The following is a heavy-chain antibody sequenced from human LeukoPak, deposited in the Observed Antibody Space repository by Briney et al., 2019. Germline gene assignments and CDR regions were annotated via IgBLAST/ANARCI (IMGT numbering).Heavy chain of an antibody. V-gene: IGHV3-9*01. D-gene: IGHD3-22*01. CDR3: AKDLGDYYDSSGYYSYYYYGMDV. CDR1: GFTFDDYT. J-gene: IGHJ6*02. Sequence: GGSLRLSCAASGFTFDDYTMHRVRQAPGKGLEWVSGICGNSGSIGYADSVKGRFTISRDNAKNSLYLQMNSLRAEDTALYYCAKDLGDYYDSSGYYSYYYYGMDVWGQGTTVTVSS. CDR2: ICGNSGSI.